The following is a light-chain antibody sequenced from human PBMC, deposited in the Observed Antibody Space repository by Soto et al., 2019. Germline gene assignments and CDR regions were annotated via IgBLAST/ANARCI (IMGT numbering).Light chain of an antibody. J-gene: IGLJ1*01. CDR3: SSYTSSSTPV. Sequence: QSVLTQPASVSGSPGQSITISCTGTSSDVGAFNYVSWYQQFPGKAPKLMIYDVIHRPSGVSNRFSGSKSGNTASLTISGLQAEDEADYYCSSYTSSSTPVFGSGTKVTVL. CDR2: DVI. V-gene: IGLV2-14*01. CDR1: SSDVGAFNY.